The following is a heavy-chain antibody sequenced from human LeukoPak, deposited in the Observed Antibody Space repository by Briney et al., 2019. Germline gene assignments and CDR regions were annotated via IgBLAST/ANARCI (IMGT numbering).Heavy chain of an antibody. J-gene: IGHJ5*02. D-gene: IGHD4-17*01. CDR2: INPNSGGT. CDR1: GYTFTGYY. V-gene: IGHV1-2*02. CDR3: ARGIYGDPTNWFDP. Sequence: ASVKVSCKASGYTFTGYYMHWVRQAPGQGLEWMGWINPNSGGTNYAQKFQGRVTMTRDTSISTAYMELSRLRSDDTAMYYCARGIYGDPTNWFDPWGQGTLVTVSS.